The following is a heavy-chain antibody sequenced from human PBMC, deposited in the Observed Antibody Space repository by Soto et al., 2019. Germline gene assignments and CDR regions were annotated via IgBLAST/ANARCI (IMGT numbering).Heavy chain of an antibody. V-gene: IGHV3-23*01. D-gene: IGHD3-3*01. CDR3: AKKATYYDFWSGYSDY. CDR1: GFTFSSYA. J-gene: IGHJ4*02. Sequence: GGSLRLSCAASGFTFSSYAMSWVRQAPGKGLEWVSAISGSGGSTYYADSVKGRFTISRDNSKNTLYLQMNSLRAEDTAVYYCAKKATYYDFWSGYSDYWGQGTLVTVSS. CDR2: ISGSGGST.